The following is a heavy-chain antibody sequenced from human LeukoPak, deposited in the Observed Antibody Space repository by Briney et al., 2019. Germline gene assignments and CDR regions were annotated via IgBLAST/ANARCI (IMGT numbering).Heavy chain of an antibody. CDR2: IIGSGGST. CDR3: AKAFIEVAPFDY. V-gene: IGHV3-23*01. Sequence: GGSLRLSCAAAGSTLSTYAMGWVRQAPGEWLEWGSSIIGSGGSTYYADSVKGRFTISRDNSKNTLHLQMNSLRAEDTGVYYCAKAFIEVAPFDYWGQGNLVTVSS. CDR1: GSTLSTYA. D-gene: IGHD6-19*01. J-gene: IGHJ4*02.